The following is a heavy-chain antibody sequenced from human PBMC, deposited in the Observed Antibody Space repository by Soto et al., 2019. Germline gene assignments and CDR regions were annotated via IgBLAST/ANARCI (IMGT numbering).Heavy chain of an antibody. V-gene: IGHV4-34*01. CDR2: INHSGST. Sequence: QVQLQQWGAGLLKPSETLSLTCAVYGGSFSGYYWSWIRQPPGKGLEWIGEINHSGSTNYNPSLTSRVTISVDTSKNQFSLKLSSVTAADTAVYYCARDPEKSYYYGSGSYDYWGQGTLVTVSS. D-gene: IGHD3-10*01. CDR1: GGSFSGYY. J-gene: IGHJ4*02. CDR3: ARDPEKSYYYGSGSYDY.